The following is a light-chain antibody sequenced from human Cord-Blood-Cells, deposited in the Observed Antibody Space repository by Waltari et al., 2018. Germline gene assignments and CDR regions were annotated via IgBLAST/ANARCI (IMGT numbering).Light chain of an antibody. V-gene: IGLV2-11*01. CDR2: DVS. J-gene: IGLJ3*02. CDR3: CSYAGSYTLM. CDR1: RRAVGGSNY. Sequence: QSALTQPRSVSGSPGQSVTISCTGTRRAVGGSNYVSWDQQHPGKAPTLMIYDVSKRPSGVPDRFSGSKSGNTASLTISGLQAEDEADYYCCSYAGSYTLMFGGGTKLTVL.